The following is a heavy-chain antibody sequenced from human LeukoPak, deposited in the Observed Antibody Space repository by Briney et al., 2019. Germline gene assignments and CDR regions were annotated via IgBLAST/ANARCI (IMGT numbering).Heavy chain of an antibody. CDR1: GFTFSSYE. CDR3: ARGFSGSFAFDI. D-gene: IGHD3-10*01. Sequence: GGSLRLSCAASGFTFSSYEMNWVRQAPGKGLEWVSYISSSGSTIYYADSVKGRFTISRDNPKNSLYLQMNSLRAEDTAVYYCARGFSGSFAFDIWGQGTMVTVSS. J-gene: IGHJ3*02. CDR2: ISSSGSTI. V-gene: IGHV3-48*03.